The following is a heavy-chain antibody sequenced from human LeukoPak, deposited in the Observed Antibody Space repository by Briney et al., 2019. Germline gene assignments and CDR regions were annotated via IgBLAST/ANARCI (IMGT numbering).Heavy chain of an antibody. CDR2: IWYDGSNK. D-gene: IGHD5-18*01. J-gene: IGHJ4*02. V-gene: IGHV3-33*06. CDR3: AKDRDTAMEIDY. Sequence: PGRSLRLSCAASGFTFSNYGMHWVRQAPGKGLEWVAVIWYDGSNKYYADSVKGRFTISRDYSKNTLYLQMKSLRAEDTAVYYCAKDRDTAMEIDYWGQGTLVTVSS. CDR1: GFTFSNYG.